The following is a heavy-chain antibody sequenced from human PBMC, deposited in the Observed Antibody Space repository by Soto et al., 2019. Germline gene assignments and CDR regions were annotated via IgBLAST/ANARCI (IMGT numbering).Heavy chain of an antibody. J-gene: IGHJ4*02. Sequence: LRLSCAASGFPFTGYAMSWVRQAPGKGLEWVSAISGHGDATFYADSVKGRFTISRDNSKNTLYLHMNSLRAEDTALYYCANSRVSMVRGLIIIPNYWGQGTLVTVSS. CDR1: GFPFTGYA. D-gene: IGHD3-10*01. CDR3: ANSRVSMVRGLIIIPNY. V-gene: IGHV3-23*01. CDR2: ISGHGDAT.